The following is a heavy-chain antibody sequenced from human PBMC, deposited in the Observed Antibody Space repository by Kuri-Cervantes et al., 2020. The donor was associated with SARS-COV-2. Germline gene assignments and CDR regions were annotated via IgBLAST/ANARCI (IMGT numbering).Heavy chain of an antibody. CDR1: GYTFTVYY. CDR3: ARVPVGGYLKSYFDY. V-gene: IGHV1-2*02. Sequence: ASVKVSCKASGYTFTVYYIHWVRQAPGQGLEWMGWINPNSGGTRFAQKFQGRVSMTRDTSINTAYMELSSLRSDDTAVYYCARVPVGGYLKSYFDYWGQGTLVTVSS. D-gene: IGHD6-19*01. J-gene: IGHJ4*02. CDR2: INPNSGGT.